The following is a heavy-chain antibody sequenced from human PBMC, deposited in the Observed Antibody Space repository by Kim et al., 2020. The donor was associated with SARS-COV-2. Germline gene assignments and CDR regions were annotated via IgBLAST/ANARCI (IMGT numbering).Heavy chain of an antibody. CDR3: ARAGGIHCSSTSCSPRPQLVDI. D-gene: IGHD2-2*01. CDR2: INHSGST. Sequence: SETLSLTCAVYGASFSGYYWSWIRQPPGKGLEWIGEINHSGSTNYNPSLKSRVTISVDTSKNQFSLKLSSVTAADTAVYYCARAGGIHCSSTSCSPRPQLVDIWGQGTMVTVSS. J-gene: IGHJ3*02. CDR1: GASFSGYY. V-gene: IGHV4-34*01.